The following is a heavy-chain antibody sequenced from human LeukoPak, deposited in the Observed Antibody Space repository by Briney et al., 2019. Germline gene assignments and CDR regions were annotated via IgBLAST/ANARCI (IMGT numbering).Heavy chain of an antibody. CDR2: ISGSGGST. V-gene: IGHV3-23*01. D-gene: IGHD5-12*01. Sequence: PGGSLRLSCAASGFTFSSYGMHWVRQAPGKGLEWVSAISGSGGSTYYADSVKGRFTISRDNSKNTLYLQMNSLRAEDTAVYYCAKTGSGYYYFDYWGQGTLVTVSS. J-gene: IGHJ4*02. CDR3: AKTGSGYYYFDY. CDR1: GFTFSSYG.